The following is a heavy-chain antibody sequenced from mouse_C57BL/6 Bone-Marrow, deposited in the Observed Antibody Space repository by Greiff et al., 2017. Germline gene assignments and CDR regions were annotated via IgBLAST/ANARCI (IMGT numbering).Heavy chain of an antibody. CDR2: ISSGGDYI. Sequence: EVMLVESGEGLVKPGGSLKLSCAASGFTFSSYAMSWVRKTPEKRLEWVAYISSGGDYIYYADTGKGRFTILRDNARNILELQMSILKSEDTAMYYCTRDWVGWLLPCAYWGQGTLVTVSA. D-gene: IGHD2-3*01. CDR1: GFTFSSYA. CDR3: TRDWVGWLLPCAY. V-gene: IGHV5-9-1*02. J-gene: IGHJ3*01.